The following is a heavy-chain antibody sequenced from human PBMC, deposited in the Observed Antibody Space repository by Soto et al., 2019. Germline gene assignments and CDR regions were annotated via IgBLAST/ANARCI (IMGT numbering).Heavy chain of an antibody. Sequence: EVQLLESGGGLVQPGGSLRLSCAASGFTFSSYAMSWVRQAPGKGLEWVSSISGSGGSTYYADSVKGRFTISRDNSXXTLYLQMNSLRAEDTAVYYCAKDQRGFSSTARIDYWGQGTLVTVSS. CDR3: AKDQRGFSSTARIDY. CDR1: GFTFSSYA. V-gene: IGHV3-23*01. D-gene: IGHD6-13*01. J-gene: IGHJ4*02. CDR2: ISGSGGST.